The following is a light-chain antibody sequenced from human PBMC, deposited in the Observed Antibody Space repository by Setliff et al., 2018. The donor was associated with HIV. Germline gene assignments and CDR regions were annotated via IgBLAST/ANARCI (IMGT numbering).Light chain of an antibody. J-gene: IGLJ1*01. CDR1: SSDIGAYNY. V-gene: IGLV2-14*03. Sequence: LSCTGTSSDIGAYNYVSWYQQQSGKGPKLMIFDVSNRPSGVSNRFSGSKSGNTASLTIFGLQADDEADYYCSSYTSSSTYVFGSGTKVTVL. CDR3: SSYTSSSTYV. CDR2: DVS.